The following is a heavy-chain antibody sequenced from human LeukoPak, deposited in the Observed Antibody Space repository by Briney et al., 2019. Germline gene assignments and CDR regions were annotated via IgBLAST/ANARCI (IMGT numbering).Heavy chain of an antibody. J-gene: IGHJ3*02. V-gene: IGHV4-59*01. Sequence: SETLSLTCTVSGGSISSYYWSWIRQPPGKGLEWIGYIYYSGSTNYNPSLKSRVTISVDTSKNQFSLKLSSVTAADTAVYYCAREIPNALYPELDDAFDIWGQGTMVTVSS. D-gene: IGHD1-26*01. CDR1: GGSISSYY. CDR2: IYYSGST. CDR3: AREIPNALYPELDDAFDI.